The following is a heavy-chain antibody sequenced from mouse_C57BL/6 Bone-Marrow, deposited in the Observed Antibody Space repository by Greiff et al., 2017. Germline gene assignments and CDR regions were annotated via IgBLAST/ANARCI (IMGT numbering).Heavy chain of an antibody. V-gene: IGHV1-4*01. Sequence: VQLQQSGAELVRPGASVKMSCKASGYTFTSYTMPWVKQRPGQGLEWIGYINPSSGYTKYNQKFKDKATLTVDKSSSTAYMQLSSLTSEDSAVYYCARYGGSSGRGYWYFDVWGTGTTVTVSS. J-gene: IGHJ1*03. D-gene: IGHD1-1*01. CDR1: GYTFTSYT. CDR3: ARYGGSSGRGYWYFDV. CDR2: INPSSGYT.